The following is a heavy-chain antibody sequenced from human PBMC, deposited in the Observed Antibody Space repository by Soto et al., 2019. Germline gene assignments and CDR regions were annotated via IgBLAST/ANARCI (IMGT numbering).Heavy chain of an antibody. CDR3: ARDSGYCSGGSCFYPFWFDP. Sequence: GGSVRLSCAASGFTFSSYGMHWVRQAPGKGLEWVAVIWYDGSNKYYADSVKGRFTISRDNSKNTLYLQMNSLRAEDTAVYYCARDSGYCSGGSCFYPFWFDPWGQGTLVTVSS. CDR1: GFTFSSYG. D-gene: IGHD2-15*01. CDR2: IWYDGSNK. V-gene: IGHV3-33*01. J-gene: IGHJ5*02.